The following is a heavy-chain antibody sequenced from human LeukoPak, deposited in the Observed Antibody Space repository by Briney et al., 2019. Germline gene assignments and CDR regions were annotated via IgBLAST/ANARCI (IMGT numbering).Heavy chain of an antibody. CDR3: ARLGDNTAFDY. J-gene: IGHJ4*02. V-gene: IGHV5-51*01. D-gene: IGHD5-18*01. CDR2: IYPGDSDT. CDR1: GYSFTNYW. Sequence: GESLQISCKGSGYSFTNYWIGWVRQMPGKGLEWMGIIYPGDSDTRYSPSFQGQVTFSADKSISTAYLQWSSLKASDTAMYYCARLGDNTAFDYWGQGTLVTVSS.